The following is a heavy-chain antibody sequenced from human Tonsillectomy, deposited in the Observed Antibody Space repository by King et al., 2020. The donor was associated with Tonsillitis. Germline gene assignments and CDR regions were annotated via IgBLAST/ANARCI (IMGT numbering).Heavy chain of an antibody. Sequence: VQLVESGGGLVQPGGSLRLSCAASGFTFSSFGMSWVRQAPGKGLEWVSSISGSGGSTNYADSVKGRFTISRDNSMSTLYLQMNSLRAEDTAVYYCAKGDVSRDWGQGTLVTVSS. CDR1: GFTFSSFG. V-gene: IGHV3-23*04. J-gene: IGHJ4*02. D-gene: IGHD3-10*02. CDR3: AKGDVSRD. CDR2: ISGSGGST.